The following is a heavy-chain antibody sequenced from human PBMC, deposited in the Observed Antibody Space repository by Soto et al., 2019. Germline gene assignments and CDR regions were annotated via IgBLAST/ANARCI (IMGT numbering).Heavy chain of an antibody. V-gene: IGHV5-10-1*01. D-gene: IGHD2-2*01. Sequence: LKISCKGSGYSFTSYWISWVRQMPGKGLEWMGRIDPSDSYTNYSPSFQGHVTISADKSISTAYLQWSSLKASDTAMYYCARYQGYCSSTSCYHYYYGMDVWGQGTTVTVYS. CDR2: IDPSDSYT. J-gene: IGHJ6*02. CDR1: GYSFTSYW. CDR3: ARYQGYCSSTSCYHYYYGMDV.